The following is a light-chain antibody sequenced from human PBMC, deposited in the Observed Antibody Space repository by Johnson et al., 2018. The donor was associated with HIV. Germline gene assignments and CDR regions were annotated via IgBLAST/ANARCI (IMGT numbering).Light chain of an antibody. CDR3: GTWDSSLSANV. CDR2: DNN. Sequence: QAVLTQPPSVSAAPGQKVTISCSGSTSNIGNNYVSWYQQLPGTAPKLLIYDNNKRPSGIPDRFSGSKSGPSATLGITGLQTGDEADHSCGTWDSSLSANVFGTETKVTVL. V-gene: IGLV1-51*01. J-gene: IGLJ1*01. CDR1: TSNIGNNY.